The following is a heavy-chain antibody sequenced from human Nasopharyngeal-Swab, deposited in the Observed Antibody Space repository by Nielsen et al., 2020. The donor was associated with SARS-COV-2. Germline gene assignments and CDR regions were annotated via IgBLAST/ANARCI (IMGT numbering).Heavy chain of an antibody. D-gene: IGHD3-22*01. CDR1: GFPFSRYT. J-gene: IGHJ4*02. Sequence: GESLKISCAASGFPFSRYTMHWVRQAPGKGLEWVAVISYDGSNKYYADSVKGRFTTSRDISKNTLYLQMNSLRAEDTAVFYCASTPLDSSGYYYAFHYWGRGTLVTVSS. CDR2: ISYDGSNK. V-gene: IGHV3-30-3*01. CDR3: ASTPLDSSGYYYAFHY.